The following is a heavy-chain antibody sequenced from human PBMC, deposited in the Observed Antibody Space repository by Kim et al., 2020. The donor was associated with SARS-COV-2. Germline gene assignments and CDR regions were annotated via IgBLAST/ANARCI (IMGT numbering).Heavy chain of an antibody. J-gene: IGHJ6*02. CDR3: ARWGGLSSGWYFGYGMDV. D-gene: IGHD6-19*01. V-gene: IGHV3-30*04. CDR2: ISYDGSNK. Sequence: GGSLRLSCAASGFTFSSYAMHWVRQAPGKGLEWVAAISYDGSNKYYADSVKGRFTISRDNSKNTLYLQMNSLRAEDTGVYYCARWGGLSSGWYFGYGMDVWGQGTTVTVSS. CDR1: GFTFSSYA.